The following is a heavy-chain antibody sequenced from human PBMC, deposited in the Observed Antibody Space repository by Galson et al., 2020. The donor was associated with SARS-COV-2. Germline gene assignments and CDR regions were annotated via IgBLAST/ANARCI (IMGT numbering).Heavy chain of an antibody. J-gene: IGHJ4*02. D-gene: IGHD6-19*01. V-gene: IGHV3-11*01. CDR1: GFTFSDYY. CDR2: ISSSGSTI. CDR3: AREAGQWLETPIVSGPVDY. Sequence: GGSLRLSCAASGFTFSDYYMSWIRQAPGKGLEWVSYISSSGSTIYYADSVKGRFTISRDNAKNSLYLQMNSLRAEDTAVYYCAREAGQWLETPIVSGPVDYWGQGTLVTVSP.